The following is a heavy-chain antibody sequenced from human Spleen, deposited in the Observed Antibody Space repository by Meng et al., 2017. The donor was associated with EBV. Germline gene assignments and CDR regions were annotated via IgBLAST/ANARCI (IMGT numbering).Heavy chain of an antibody. V-gene: IGHV3-30*03. Sequence: HVQLVESVGWFVRLVRSLSLSCAAAGFTFRSSFMHWGRQAPGKGLELVTIISSDGRNKYYADSVKGRFTISRDNSKNTLYLQMNSLRVEDTAVYFCARDDGGYQLDYWGQGTLVTVSS. D-gene: IGHD2-2*01. CDR1: GFTFRSSF. CDR3: ARDDGGYQLDY. J-gene: IGHJ4*02. CDR2: ISSDGRNK.